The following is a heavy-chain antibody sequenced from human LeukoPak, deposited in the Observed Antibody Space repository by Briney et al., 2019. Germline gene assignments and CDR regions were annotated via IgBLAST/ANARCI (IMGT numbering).Heavy chain of an antibody. D-gene: IGHD3-9*01. J-gene: IGHJ6*02. CDR3: ARDANFDGMDV. CDR2: IYSGGRT. Sequence: GGSLRLSCAASGFTVSSNDMSWVRQAPGKGLEWVSVIYSGGRTFYADSVKGRFTISRDNSKNTLYLQMNSLRAEDTAVYYCARDANFDGMDVWGQGTTVTVSS. CDR1: GFTVSSND. V-gene: IGHV3-53*01.